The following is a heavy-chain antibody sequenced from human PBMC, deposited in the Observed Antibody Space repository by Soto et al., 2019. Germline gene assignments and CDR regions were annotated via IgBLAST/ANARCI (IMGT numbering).Heavy chain of an antibody. CDR2: IYWDDDN. V-gene: IGHV2-5*02. J-gene: IGHJ6*02. CDR1: GFSLSTSGVG. CDR3: AHSLILLSTYYYGMDV. Sequence: QITLKESGPTLVKVTQTLTLTCTFSGFSLSTSGVGVAWSRQPPGKALEWLALIYWDDDNRYSPSLKSRLTITEDTSKNQVVLIMTSMESVDTATYYCAHSLILLSTYYYGMDVWGQGTTVTVSS. D-gene: IGHD2-8*01.